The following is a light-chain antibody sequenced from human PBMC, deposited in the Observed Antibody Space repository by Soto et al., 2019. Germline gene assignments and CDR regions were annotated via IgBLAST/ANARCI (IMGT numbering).Light chain of an antibody. CDR2: DVS. V-gene: IGLV2-14*01. J-gene: IGLJ2*01. CDR1: SSDVGGYNY. Sequence: QSALTQPASVSGSPGQSITISCTGTSSDVGGYNYVSRYQQHPGKAPKLMIYDVSNRPSGVSNRVSGSKSGNTASLTITGLQAEDEADYYCSSYTSSSTLVVFGGGTKLTVL. CDR3: SSYTSSSTLVV.